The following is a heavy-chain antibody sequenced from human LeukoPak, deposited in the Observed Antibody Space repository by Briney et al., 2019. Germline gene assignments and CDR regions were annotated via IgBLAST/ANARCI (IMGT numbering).Heavy chain of an antibody. J-gene: IGHJ4*02. CDR3: ARDRYADYVKDY. CDR1: GFIFSNYS. CDR2: ISSSSSTI. D-gene: IGHD4-17*01. V-gene: IGHV3-48*01. Sequence: GGSLRLSCAASGFIFSNYSMNLVRQAPGKGPELVSYISSSSSTISYAGSVKGRFTISRDNAKNSLYLQMNSLRAEDTAVYYCARDRYADYVKDYWGQGTLVTVSS.